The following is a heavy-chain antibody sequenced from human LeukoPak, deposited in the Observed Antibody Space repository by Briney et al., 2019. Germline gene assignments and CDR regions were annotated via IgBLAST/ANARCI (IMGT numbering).Heavy chain of an antibody. Sequence: SETLSLTCTVSGYSISSGYYWGWIRQPPGKGLEWIGNIYQTGSTYYNPSLKSRVTISVDTSKNQFPLKLSSVTAADTAVYYCARVWRTYYYGSGSPNWFDPWGQGTLVTVSS. CDR1: GYSISSGYY. D-gene: IGHD3-10*01. J-gene: IGHJ5*02. CDR3: ARVWRTYYYGSGSPNWFDP. V-gene: IGHV4-38-2*02. CDR2: IYQTGST.